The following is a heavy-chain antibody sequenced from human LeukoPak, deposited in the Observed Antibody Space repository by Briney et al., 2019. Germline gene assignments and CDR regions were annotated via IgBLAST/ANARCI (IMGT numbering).Heavy chain of an antibody. CDR3: AKDLPTYYYDSSGPDASDI. CDR1: GFTFDDYG. J-gene: IGHJ3*02. CDR2: TNWNGDNT. D-gene: IGHD3-22*01. Sequence: GGSLRLSCAASGFTFDDYGMSWVRQAPGKGLEWLCGTNWNGDNTNYAGSVKGRFTISRDNAKNSLYLQTNSLRAEDTAVYYCAKDLPTYYYDSSGPDASDIWGQGTMVTVSS. V-gene: IGHV3-20*04.